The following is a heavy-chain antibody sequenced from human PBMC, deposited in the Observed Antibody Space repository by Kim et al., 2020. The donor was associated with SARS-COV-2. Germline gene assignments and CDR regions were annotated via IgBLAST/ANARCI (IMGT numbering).Heavy chain of an antibody. Sequence: ASVKVSCKVSGYTLTELSMHWVRQPPGKGLEWMGGFGPKEGERIYAQKFQGRVTMTDDTSTETAYMQLSSLTFEDTAVYFCATGLGGVLKQWWGRGTLVTVSS. V-gene: IGHV1-24*01. D-gene: IGHD3-16*01. CDR3: ATGLGGVLKQW. J-gene: IGHJ4*02. CDR2: FGPKEGER. CDR1: GYTLTELS.